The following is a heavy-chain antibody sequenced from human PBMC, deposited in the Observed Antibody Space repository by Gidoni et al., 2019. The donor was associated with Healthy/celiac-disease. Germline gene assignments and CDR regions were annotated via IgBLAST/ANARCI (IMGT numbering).Heavy chain of an antibody. CDR1: GFTFSSYA. D-gene: IGHD6-13*01. J-gene: IGHJ6*03. CDR2: ISGSGGST. Sequence: EVHLVESGGGLVQPGGSLRLSCAASGFTFSSYAMSWVRQAPGKGLEWVSAISGSGGSTYYADSVKGRFTISRDNSKNTLYLQMNSLRAEDTAVYYCAKEGIAADYYYYYMDVWGKGTTVTVSS. CDR3: AKEGIAADYYYYYMDV. V-gene: IGHV3-23*04.